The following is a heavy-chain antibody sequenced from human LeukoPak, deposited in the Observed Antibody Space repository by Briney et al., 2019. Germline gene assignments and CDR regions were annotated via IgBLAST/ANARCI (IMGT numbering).Heavy chain of an antibody. J-gene: IGHJ4*02. D-gene: IGHD2-8*01. V-gene: IGHV3-21*01. CDR3: ARAQGYCTSGVCYTNY. CDR2: ISSSSSYI. CDR1: GVTFSSYS. Sequence: GGSLRLSCAASGVTFSSYSMNWVRQAPGKGLEWVSSISSSSSYIYYADSVKGRFTISRDNAKTSLYLQMNSLRAEDTAVYYCARAQGYCTSGVCYTNYWGQGTLVTVSS.